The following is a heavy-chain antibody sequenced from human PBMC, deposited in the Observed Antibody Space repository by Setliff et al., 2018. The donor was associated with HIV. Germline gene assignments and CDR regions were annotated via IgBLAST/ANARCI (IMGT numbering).Heavy chain of an antibody. CDR2: INPNSGGT. CDR3: ARWRWQQSEFDC. V-gene: IGHV1-2*02. J-gene: IGHJ4*02. D-gene: IGHD3-3*01. Sequence: ASVKVSCKASGYTFTAYYMHWVRQAPGQGLEWMGWINPNSGGTTYAQKFQGRVTMTRDTSITTAYMELSSLRSDDTAVYYCARWRWQQSEFDCWGQGTLVTVSS. CDR1: GYTFTAYY.